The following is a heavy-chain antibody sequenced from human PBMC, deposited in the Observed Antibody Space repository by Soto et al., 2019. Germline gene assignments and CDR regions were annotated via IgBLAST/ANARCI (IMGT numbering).Heavy chain of an antibody. D-gene: IGHD3-9*01. V-gene: IGHV3-13*01. CDR2: IGTAGDT. Sequence: PGGSLRLSCAASGFTFSSYDMHWVRQATGKGLEWVSAIGTAGDTYYPGSVKGRFTISRENAKNSLYLQMNSLRAEDTAVYYCARDFFITGYYTHYYYGMDVWGQGTTVTVSS. CDR1: GFTFSSYD. CDR3: ARDFFITGYYTHYYYGMDV. J-gene: IGHJ6*02.